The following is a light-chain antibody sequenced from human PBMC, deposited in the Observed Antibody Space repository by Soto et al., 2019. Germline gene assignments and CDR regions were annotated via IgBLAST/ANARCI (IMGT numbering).Light chain of an antibody. CDR1: QTVSKG. Sequence: DVQMTQSPSSLSASVGDRVPIACRSSQTVSKGVNWYQQKPGKVPDLLIYSASPLYSGVPSRFSGSGSGTEFTLTISNLQPEDFATYYCQQTYSLPRTFAQGTKVE. V-gene: IGKV1-39*01. CDR2: SAS. J-gene: IGKJ1*01. CDR3: QQTYSLPRT.